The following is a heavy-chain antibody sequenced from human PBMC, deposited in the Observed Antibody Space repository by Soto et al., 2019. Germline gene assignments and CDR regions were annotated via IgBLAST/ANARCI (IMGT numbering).Heavy chain of an antibody. CDR2: IKSKTDGGTT. V-gene: IGHV3-15*07. CDR3: TTTSTYYDFWSGYYPYWYFDL. J-gene: IGHJ2*01. CDR1: GFTFSNAW. Sequence: EVQLVESGGGLVKPGGSLRLSCAASGFTFSNAWMNWVRQAPGKGLEWVGRIKSKTDGGTTDYAAPVKGRFTISRDDSKNTMYMQMNSLKTEATAVYYCTTTSTYYDFWSGYYPYWYFDLWGRGTLVTVSS. D-gene: IGHD3-3*01.